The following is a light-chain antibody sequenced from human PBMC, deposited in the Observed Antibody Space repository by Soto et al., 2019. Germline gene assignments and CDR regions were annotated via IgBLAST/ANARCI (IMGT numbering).Light chain of an antibody. V-gene: IGKV1-5*03. CDR1: QSISTW. J-gene: IGKJ1*01. Sequence: GDRVTITCRAGQSISTWLAWYQQKPGKAPKLLIYKASTLESGVPSRFSGSGFGTDFTLTISSLQPDDFATYYCQQYNTYTWTFGQGTKVDIK. CDR2: KAS. CDR3: QQYNTYTWT.